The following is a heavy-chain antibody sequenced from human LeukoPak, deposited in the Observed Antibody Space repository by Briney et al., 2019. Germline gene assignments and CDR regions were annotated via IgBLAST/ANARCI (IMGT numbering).Heavy chain of an antibody. CDR3: ARDSPAGSGPIISIAFDI. J-gene: IGHJ3*02. CDR1: GGSFSGYY. V-gene: IGHV4-34*01. D-gene: IGHD3-10*01. CDR2: INHSGST. Sequence: SETLSLTCAVYGGSFSGYYWSWIRQPPGKGLEWIGEINHSGSTNYNPSLKSRVTISVDSSKNQFSLKLSSVTAADTAVYYCARDSPAGSGPIISIAFDIWGQGTMVTVSS.